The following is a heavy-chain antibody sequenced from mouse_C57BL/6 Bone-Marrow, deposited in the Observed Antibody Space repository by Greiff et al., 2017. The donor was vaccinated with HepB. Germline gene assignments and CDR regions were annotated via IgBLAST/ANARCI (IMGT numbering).Heavy chain of an antibody. CDR1: GYTFTDYN. Sequence: EVQLQQSGPELVKPWASVTIPCTASGYTFTDYNMDWVNQSHGKSLEWIGDINPNNGGTIYNQKFKGKATLTVDKSSSTAYMELRSLTSEDTAVYYCARSDYYGRDAMDYWGQGTSVTVSS. CDR2: INPNNGGT. J-gene: IGHJ4*01. CDR3: ARSDYYGRDAMDY. V-gene: IGHV1-18*01. D-gene: IGHD1-1*01.